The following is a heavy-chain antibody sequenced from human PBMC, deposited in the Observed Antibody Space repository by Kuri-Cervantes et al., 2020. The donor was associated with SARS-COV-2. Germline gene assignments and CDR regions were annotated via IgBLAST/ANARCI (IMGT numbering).Heavy chain of an antibody. J-gene: IGHJ4*02. D-gene: IGHD6-13*01. CDR1: GFTFSNAW. Sequence: GESLKISCAASGFTFSNAWMSWVRQAPGKGLEWVGRIKSKTDGGTTDYAAPVKGRFTISRDDSKNTLYLQMNSLRAEDTAVYYCAKTLRVYSSSPFDYWGQGTLVTVSS. CDR2: IKSKTDGGTT. V-gene: IGHV3-15*01. CDR3: AKTLRVYSSSPFDY.